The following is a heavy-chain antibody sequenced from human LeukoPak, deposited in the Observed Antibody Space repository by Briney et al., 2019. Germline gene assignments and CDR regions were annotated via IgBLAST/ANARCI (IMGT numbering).Heavy chain of an antibody. CDR1: GFTFSSYG. D-gene: IGHD3-3*01. CDR3: AKDHLTYYDFWSGYSHFDY. V-gene: IGHV3-30*02. J-gene: IGHJ4*02. Sequence: RGSLRLSCAASGFTFSSYGMHWVRQAPGKGLEWVAFIRYDGSNKYYADSVKGRFTISRDNSKNTLYLQMNSLRAEDTAVYYCAKDHLTYYDFWSGYSHFDYWGQGTLVTVSS. CDR2: IRYDGSNK.